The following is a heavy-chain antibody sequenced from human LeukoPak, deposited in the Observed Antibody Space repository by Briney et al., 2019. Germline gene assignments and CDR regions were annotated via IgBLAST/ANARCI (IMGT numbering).Heavy chain of an antibody. Sequence: GASVKVSCKASGYSFTSYGISWVRQAPGQGLEWMGWISAYNGNTNYAQKLEGRVTMTTDTSTSTAYMELRSLRSDDTAVYYRARFYDSSGYYPKDYYYGMDVWGQGTTVTVSS. CDR3: ARFYDSSGYYPKDYYYGMDV. CDR2: ISAYNGNT. V-gene: IGHV1-18*01. J-gene: IGHJ6*02. D-gene: IGHD3-22*01. CDR1: GYSFTSYG.